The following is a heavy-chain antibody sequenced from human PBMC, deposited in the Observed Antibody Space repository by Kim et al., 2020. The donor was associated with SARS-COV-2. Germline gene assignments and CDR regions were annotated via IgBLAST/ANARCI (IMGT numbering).Heavy chain of an antibody. CDR2: IYPGDSDT. V-gene: IGHV5-51*01. Sequence: GESLKISCKGSGYRFTSYWIGWVRQMPGKGLEWMGIIYPGDSDTRYSPSFQGQVTISADKSISTAYLQWSSLKASDTAMYYCARQGSEYCSSTSCYEAYYYGMDVWGQGTTVTVSS. CDR3: ARQGSEYCSSTSCYEAYYYGMDV. CDR1: GYRFTSYW. D-gene: IGHD2-2*01. J-gene: IGHJ6*02.